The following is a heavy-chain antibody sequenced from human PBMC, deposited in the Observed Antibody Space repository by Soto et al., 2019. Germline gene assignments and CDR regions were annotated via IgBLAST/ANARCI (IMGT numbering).Heavy chain of an antibody. D-gene: IGHD3-22*01. CDR1: GYNFRSYC. Sequence: GASMKVSCKASGYNFRSYCITWVRHAPGQGLEWLGWISPYNDDTKYAQRLQGRVTMTTDTSTRTAYMDIRGLRSDDTAIYYCARGGYYDSSGARNYHYYGMDVWGQGTTVTVSS. J-gene: IGHJ6*02. CDR2: ISPYNDDT. CDR3: ARGGYYDSSGARNYHYYGMDV. V-gene: IGHV1-18*01.